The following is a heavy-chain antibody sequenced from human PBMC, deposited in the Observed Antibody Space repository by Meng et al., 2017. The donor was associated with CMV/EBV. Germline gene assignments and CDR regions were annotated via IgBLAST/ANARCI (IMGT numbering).Heavy chain of an antibody. CDR2: INHSGST. D-gene: IGHD3-3*01. CDR1: GGSISSSSYY. V-gene: IGHV4-39*07. J-gene: IGHJ6*02. Sequence: SETLSLTCTVSGGSISSSSYYWSWIRQPPGKGLEWIGEINHSGSTNYNPSLKSRVTISVDTSKNQFSLKLSSVTAADTAVYYCARGHYWSGYSYYYYGMDVWGQGTTVTVSS. CDR3: ARGHYWSGYSYYYYGMDV.